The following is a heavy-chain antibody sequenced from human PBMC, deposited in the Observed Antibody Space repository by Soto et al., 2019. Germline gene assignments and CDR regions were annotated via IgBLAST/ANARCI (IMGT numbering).Heavy chain of an antibody. V-gene: IGHV4-39*01. CDR3: ARHVNSSGWYRPYYYYYYSMDV. Sequence: AAETRSLTCTVSGGSISSSSYYWGWIRQPPGKGLEWIGSIYYSGSTYYNPSLKSRVTISVDTSKNQFSLKLSSVTAADTAVYYCARHVNSSGWYRPYYYYYYSMDVWGKGTTVT. CDR2: IYYSGST. J-gene: IGHJ6*03. D-gene: IGHD6-19*01. CDR1: GGSISSSSYY.